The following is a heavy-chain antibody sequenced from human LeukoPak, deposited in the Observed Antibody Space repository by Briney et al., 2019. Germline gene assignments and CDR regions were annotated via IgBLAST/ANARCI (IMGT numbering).Heavy chain of an antibody. V-gene: IGHV3-23*01. CDR2: ISGSGGST. Sequence: GGSLRLSCAASGFTFSSYAMSWVRQAPGKGLEWVSAISGSGGSTYYADSVKGRFTISRDNSKNTLYLQMNSLRAEDTAVYYCAKDGSSGWYALNYYYYGMDVWGQGTTVTVSS. D-gene: IGHD6-19*01. J-gene: IGHJ6*02. CDR3: AKDGSSGWYALNYYYYGMDV. CDR1: GFTFSSYA.